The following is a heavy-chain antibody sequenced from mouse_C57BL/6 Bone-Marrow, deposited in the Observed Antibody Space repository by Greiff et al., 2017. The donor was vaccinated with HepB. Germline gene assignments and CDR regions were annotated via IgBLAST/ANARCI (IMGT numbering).Heavy chain of an antibody. CDR1: GYTFTSYW. CDR3: ARGGTTVVTPYAMDY. J-gene: IGHJ4*01. CDR2: IDPSDSYT. V-gene: IGHV1-69*01. D-gene: IGHD1-1*01. Sequence: QVQLQQPGAELVMPGASVKLSCKASGYTFTSYWMHWVKQRPGQGLEWIGEIDPSDSYTNYNQKFKGKSTLTVDKSSSTAYMQLSSLTSEDSAVYYCARGGTTVVTPYAMDYWGQGTSVTVSS.